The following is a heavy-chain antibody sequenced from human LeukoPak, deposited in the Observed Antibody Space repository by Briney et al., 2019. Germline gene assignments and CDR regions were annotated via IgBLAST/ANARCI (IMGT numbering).Heavy chain of an antibody. CDR2: IYRGDST. CDR3: ARDPGLPNGMAV. V-gene: IGHV3-66*01. J-gene: IGHJ6*02. Sequence: GGSLRLSCAASGFTVSSDYMSWVRQAPGKGLEWVSTIYRGDSTYYAHSVKGRFTISRDNSKNNLYLQLNSLRAEDTAVYYCARDPGLPNGMAVWGQGTTVTVSS. CDR1: GFTVSSDY.